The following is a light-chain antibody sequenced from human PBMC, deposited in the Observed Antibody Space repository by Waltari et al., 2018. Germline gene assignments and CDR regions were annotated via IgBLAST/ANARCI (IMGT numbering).Light chain of an antibody. CDR3: QQYNNWPPIT. V-gene: IGKV3-15*01. CDR2: GAS. Sequence: EIVLTQSPATLSVSPGEGVTLSCRASQSVRSNLAGYQQKPGQAPRLLIYGASTRATGVPARFSGGGSGTDFTLTISSLQSEDFAIYYCQQYNNWPPITFGQGTRLDIK. J-gene: IGKJ5*01. CDR1: QSVRSN.